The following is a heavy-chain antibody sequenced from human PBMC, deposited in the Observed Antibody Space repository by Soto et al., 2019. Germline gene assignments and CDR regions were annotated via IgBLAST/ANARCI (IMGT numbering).Heavy chain of an antibody. J-gene: IGHJ4*02. CDR1: GGSINSGGYY. D-gene: IGHD6-19*01. V-gene: IGHV4-31*03. Sequence: PSETLSLTCTVSGGSINSGGYYWSWIRQHPGKGLEWIGFISYSGSTYYNPSLKSRVTISLDTSKNQFSLKLSSVTAADTAVYYCARAKSSGWYEVIDYWGQGTLVTVSS. CDR2: ISYSGST. CDR3: ARAKSSGWYEVIDY.